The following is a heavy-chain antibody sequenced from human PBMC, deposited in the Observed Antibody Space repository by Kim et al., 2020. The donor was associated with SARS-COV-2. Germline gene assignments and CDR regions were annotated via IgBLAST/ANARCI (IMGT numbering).Heavy chain of an antibody. CDR1: GGSVSSGSYY. CDR3: ARGVRGGYYGSGSQIAYGMDV. J-gene: IGHJ6*02. V-gene: IGHV4-61*01. D-gene: IGHD3-10*01. CDR2: IYYSGST. Sequence: SETLSLTCTVSGGSVSSGSYYWSWIRQPPGKGLEWIGYIYYSGSTNYNPSLKSRVTISVDTSKNQFSLKLSSVTAADTAVYYCARGVRGGYYGSGSQIAYGMDVWGQGTTVTVSS.